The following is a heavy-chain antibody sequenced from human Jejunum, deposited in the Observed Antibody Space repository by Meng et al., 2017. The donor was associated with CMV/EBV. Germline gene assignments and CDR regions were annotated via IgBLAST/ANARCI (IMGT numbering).Heavy chain of an antibody. CDR3: ARDLPGVGVDY. V-gene: IGHV4-4*07. Sequence: QGPLQERGPGLVKPSEPLSRPCSVPGGSIRTYSWTWIRQPAGKGLEWIGRISSSGSTNYNPSLNSRVTMSVDTSKNHFSLRLSSVTAADTAVYYCARDLPGVGVDYWGQGTLVTVAS. J-gene: IGHJ4*02. CDR1: GGSIRTYS. D-gene: IGHD2-2*01. CDR2: ISSSGST.